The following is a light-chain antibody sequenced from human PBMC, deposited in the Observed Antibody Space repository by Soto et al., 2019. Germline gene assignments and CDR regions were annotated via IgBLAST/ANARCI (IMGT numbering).Light chain of an antibody. J-gene: IGKJ1*01. CDR3: QRSYSTPRT. V-gene: IGKV1-39*01. CDR1: QSISSY. Sequence: DIQMTQSPSSLSASVGDRVTITCRASQSISSYLNWYQQKPGKAPKLLIYAASSLQSGVPSRFSGSGSGTDFTLTISSLQPEDFATYYCQRSYSTPRTFGQGTKVDNK. CDR2: AAS.